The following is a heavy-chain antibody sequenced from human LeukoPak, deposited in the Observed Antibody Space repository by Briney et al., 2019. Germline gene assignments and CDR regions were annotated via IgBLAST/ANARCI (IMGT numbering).Heavy chain of an antibody. CDR3: ARDGLRLLWSGYQGLYFDY. V-gene: IGHV1-18*01. CDR1: GYTFTSYG. D-gene: IGHD3-10*01. Sequence: ASVKVSCKASGYTFTSYGISWVRQAPGQGLEWMGWISAYNGNTNYAQKLQGRVTMTTDTSTSTAYMELRSLRSDDTAVYYCARDGLRLLWSGYQGLYFDYWGQGTLVTVSS. CDR2: ISAYNGNT. J-gene: IGHJ4*02.